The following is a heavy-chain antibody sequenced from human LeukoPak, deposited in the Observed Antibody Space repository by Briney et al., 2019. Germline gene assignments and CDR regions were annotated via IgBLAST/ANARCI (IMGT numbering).Heavy chain of an antibody. D-gene: IGHD1-20*01. V-gene: IGHV1-18*01. J-gene: IGHJ4*02. CDR3: GRVGITGTRFEFDY. CDR2: ISAYNGNT. Sequence: ASVKVSCKASRYTFTSYGISWVRQAPGQGLEWMGWISAYNGNTNYAQKLQGRVTMTTDTSTSTVYMELSSLRSEDTAVYYCGRVGITGTRFEFDYWGQGTLVTVFS. CDR1: RYTFTSYG.